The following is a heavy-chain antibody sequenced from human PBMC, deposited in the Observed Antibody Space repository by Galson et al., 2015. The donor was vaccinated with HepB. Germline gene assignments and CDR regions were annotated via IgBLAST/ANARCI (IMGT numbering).Heavy chain of an antibody. Sequence: SLRLSCAASGFTFSSYGMHWVRQAPGKGLEWVAVIWYDGSNKYYADSVKGRFTISRDITKNTVYLQMNSLRVEDTAVYYCSTRSGASCWYSYFQHWGQGTLVTVSS. D-gene: IGHD6-19*01. J-gene: IGHJ1*01. V-gene: IGHV3-33*08. CDR1: GFTFSSYG. CDR3: STRSGASCWYSYFQH. CDR2: IWYDGSNK.